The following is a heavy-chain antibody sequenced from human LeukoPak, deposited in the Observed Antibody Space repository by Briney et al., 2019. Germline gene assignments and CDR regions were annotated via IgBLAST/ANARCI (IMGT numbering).Heavy chain of an antibody. CDR3: VRTGGRDGGT. CDR1: GFTFSSYA. Sequence: GGSLRLSCAASGFTFSSYAMSWVRQAPGKGLDWLSYISSSSSDTNYADAVKGRFTISRDNAKKSLYLQMNSLRAEDTGVYYCVRTGGRDGGTWGQGTLVTVSS. D-gene: IGHD2-8*02. V-gene: IGHV3-21*05. CDR2: ISSSSSDT. J-gene: IGHJ5*02.